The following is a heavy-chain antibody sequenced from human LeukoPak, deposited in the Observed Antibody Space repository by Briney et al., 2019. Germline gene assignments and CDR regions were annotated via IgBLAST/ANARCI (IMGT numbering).Heavy chain of an antibody. D-gene: IGHD4-23*01. V-gene: IGHV3-74*01. CDR2: INSDGRIA. J-gene: IGHJ4*02. Sequence: PGGSLRLSCAASGFTFSNYWMHWVRQGPGKGLVWVSRINSDGRIASYADSVKGRFTIPRDNAKNTLYLQINSLRAEDTAVYYCARDLRTPSDTNIAIDYWGQGTLVTVSS. CDR1: GFTFSNYW. CDR3: ARDLRTPSDTNIAIDY.